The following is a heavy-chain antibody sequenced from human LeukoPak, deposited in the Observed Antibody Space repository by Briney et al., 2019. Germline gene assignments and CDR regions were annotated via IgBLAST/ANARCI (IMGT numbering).Heavy chain of an antibody. CDR1: GGSFSGYY. V-gene: IGHV4-59*08. Sequence: SETLSLTCAVYGGSFSGYYWSWIRQPPGKGLEWIGYIYYSGSTNYNPSLKSRVTISVDTSKNQFSLKLSSVTAADTAVYYCARHNSRYSYGLDYYYYGMDVWGQGTTVTVSS. J-gene: IGHJ6*02. CDR2: IYYSGST. D-gene: IGHD5-18*01. CDR3: ARHNSRYSYGLDYYYYGMDV.